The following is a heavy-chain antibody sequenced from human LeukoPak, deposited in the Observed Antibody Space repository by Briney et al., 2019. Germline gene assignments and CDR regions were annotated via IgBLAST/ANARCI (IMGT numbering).Heavy chain of an antibody. CDR2: INTITGNP. Sequence: ASVKVSCKASGYTFTDYGMNWVRQAPGQGLEYMGWINTITGNPTYAQDLTGRLVFSLDTSVSTAYLQISSLKAEDTAVYYCARDREWELDAFDIWGQGTMVTVSS. CDR3: ARDREWELDAFDI. CDR1: GYTFTDYG. J-gene: IGHJ3*02. V-gene: IGHV7-4-1*02. D-gene: IGHD1-26*01.